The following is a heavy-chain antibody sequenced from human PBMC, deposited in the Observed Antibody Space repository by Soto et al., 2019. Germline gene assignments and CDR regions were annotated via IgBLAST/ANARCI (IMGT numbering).Heavy chain of an antibody. V-gene: IGHV1-18*01. D-gene: IGHD3-9*01. Sequence: ASVKGSCNASGYTLTGSYITSVRQAPGQGLEWMGWISAYNGNTNYAQKLQGRVTMTTDTSTSTAYMELRSLRSDDTAVYYCARGVFRDYDILTAEPHDVYDIWGQGTMVTVSS. CDR1: GYTLTGSY. J-gene: IGHJ3*02. CDR3: ARGVFRDYDILTAEPHDVYDI. CDR2: ISAYNGNT.